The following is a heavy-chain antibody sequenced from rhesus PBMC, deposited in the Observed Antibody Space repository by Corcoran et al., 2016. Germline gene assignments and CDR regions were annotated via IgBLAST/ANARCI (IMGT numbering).Heavy chain of an antibody. CDR3: TREGISYIGYTEPNFDY. V-gene: IGHV3-7*01. D-gene: IGHD5-12*01. Sequence: EVQLVESGGGLVQPGGSLRLSCAASGFTFGDYGMHWVRQAPGKDLEWVASIINTVNTIYYADSVKGRFTVSRDNAKNSLSLQMSSLRAEDTAVYYCTREGISYIGYTEPNFDYWGQGVLVTVSS. CDR1: GFTFGDYG. J-gene: IGHJ4*01. CDR2: IINTVNTI.